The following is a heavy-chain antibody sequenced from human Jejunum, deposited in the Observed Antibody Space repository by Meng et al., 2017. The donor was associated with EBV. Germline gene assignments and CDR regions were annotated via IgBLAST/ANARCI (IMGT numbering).Heavy chain of an antibody. V-gene: IGHV4-4*02. D-gene: IGHD5-24*01. CDR2: IHHSGST. CDR1: GGSISTDNW. Sequence: QGQLQGAGPGLVQPSGTLSLTCAVSGGSISTDNWWSWVRQPPGKGLEYIGEIHHSGSTKYNPSLKSRVTISVDKSNNHCSRKLSSVTAADTAVYYCARDRGVEDYWGQGTLVTVSS. CDR3: ARDRGVEDY. J-gene: IGHJ4*02.